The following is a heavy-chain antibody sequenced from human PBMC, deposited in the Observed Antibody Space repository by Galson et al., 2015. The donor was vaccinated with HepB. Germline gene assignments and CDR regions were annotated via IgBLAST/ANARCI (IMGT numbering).Heavy chain of an antibody. CDR2: IIPILGIA. D-gene: IGHD6-19*01. CDR3: ARDSSGWYRGPLGWFDP. Sequence: SVKVSCKASGGTFSSYANSWVRQAPGQGLEWMGRIIPILGIANYAQKFQGRVTITADKSTSTAYMELSSLRSEDTAVYYCARDSSGWYRGPLGWFDPWGQGALVTVSS. V-gene: IGHV1-69*04. J-gene: IGHJ5*02. CDR1: GGTFSSYA.